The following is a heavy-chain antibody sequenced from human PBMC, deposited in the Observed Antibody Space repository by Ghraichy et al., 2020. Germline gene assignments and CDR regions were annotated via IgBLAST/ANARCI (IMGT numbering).Heavy chain of an antibody. Sequence: ASVKVSCKASGYTFTSYDINWVRQATGQGLEWMGWMNPNSGNTGYAQKFQDRITMTRNTSTNTAYMELSSLRSEDTAVYYCARRTAVAGTTLGHWGQGTLVTVSS. J-gene: IGHJ4*02. D-gene: IGHD6-19*01. CDR2: MNPNSGNT. CDR3: ARRTAVAGTTLGH. CDR1: GYTFTSYD. V-gene: IGHV1-8*01.